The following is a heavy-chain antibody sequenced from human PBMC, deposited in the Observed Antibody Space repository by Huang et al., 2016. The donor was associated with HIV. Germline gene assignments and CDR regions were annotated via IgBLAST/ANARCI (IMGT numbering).Heavy chain of an antibody. J-gene: IGHJ4*02. CDR2: ISVYKDDT. Sequence: QVQLVQSGAEVKKPGASVKVSCKASDYTFTTYGISWVRQAPGQGLEWMGWISVYKDDTKYAEKFQGRVTMTTDTSTSTAYMELRRLRSGDTAVYYCARSVPYYYDSSGYQSLLDYWGQGTLVTVSS. CDR3: ARSVPYYYDSSGYQSLLDY. D-gene: IGHD3-22*01. CDR1: DYTFTTYG. V-gene: IGHV1-18*01.